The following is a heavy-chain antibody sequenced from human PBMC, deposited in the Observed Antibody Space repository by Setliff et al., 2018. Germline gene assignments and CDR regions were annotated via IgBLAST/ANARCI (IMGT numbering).Heavy chain of an antibody. V-gene: IGHV4-39*01. D-gene: IGHD3-22*01. Sequence: PSETLSLTCTVSGGSISSSSYYWGWIRQPPGKGLEWIGSIYHSGSTYYNPSLKSRVTISVDTSKNQFSLTLSSETAAATAVYYCARLGGSSGSGGFYYYYYMDVWGKGTTVTVSS. J-gene: IGHJ6*03. CDR1: GGSISSSSYY. CDR2: IYHSGST. CDR3: ARLGGSSGSGGFYYYYYMDV.